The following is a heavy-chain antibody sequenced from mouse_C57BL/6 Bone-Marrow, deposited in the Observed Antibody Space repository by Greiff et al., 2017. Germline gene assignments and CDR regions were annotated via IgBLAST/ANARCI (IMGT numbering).Heavy chain of an antibody. CDR1: GYAFSSSW. J-gene: IGHJ4*01. V-gene: IGHV1-82*01. CDR2: IYPGDGDT. Sequence: VQLQQSGPELVKPGASVKISCKASGYAFSSSWMNWVKQRPGKGLEWIGRIYPGDGDTNYNGKFKGKATLTADKSSSTAYMQLSSLTSEDSAVYFCARSSYLLEAMDYWGQGTSVTVSS. CDR3: ARSSYLLEAMDY. D-gene: IGHD1-1*01.